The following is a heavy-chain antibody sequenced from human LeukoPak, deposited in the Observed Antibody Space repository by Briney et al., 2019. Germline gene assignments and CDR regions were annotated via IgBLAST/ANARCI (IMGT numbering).Heavy chain of an antibody. CDR2: INHSGST. J-gene: IGHJ4*02. V-gene: IGHV4-34*01. Sequence: SETLSLTCAVYGGSFSGYYWSWIRQPLGKGLEWIGEINHSGSTNYNPSLKSRVTISVDTSKNQFSLKLSSVTAADTAVYYCARGLPYYDFWSGYYTVCYFDYWGQGTLVTVSS. D-gene: IGHD3-3*01. CDR1: GGSFSGYY. CDR3: ARGLPYYDFWSGYYTVCYFDY.